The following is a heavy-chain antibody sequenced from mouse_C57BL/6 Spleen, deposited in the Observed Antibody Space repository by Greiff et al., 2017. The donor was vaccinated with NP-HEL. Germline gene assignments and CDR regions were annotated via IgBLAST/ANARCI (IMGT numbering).Heavy chain of an antibody. D-gene: IGHD2-10*02. CDR3: TREYCFDY. V-gene: IGHV5-9-1*02. J-gene: IGHJ2*01. CDR1: GFTFSSYA. Sequence: EVHLVESGEGLVKPGGSLKLSCAASGFTFSSYAMSWVRQTPEKRLEWVAYISSGGDYTYYADTVKGRFTISRDTARNTLYLKISSLKAEDTAMYYCTREYCFDYWGQGTTLTVSS. CDR2: ISSGGDYT.